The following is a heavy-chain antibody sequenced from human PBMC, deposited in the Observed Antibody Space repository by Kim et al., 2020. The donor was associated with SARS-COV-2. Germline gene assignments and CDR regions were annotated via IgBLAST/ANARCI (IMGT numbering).Heavy chain of an antibody. CDR1: GFTFSSHA. V-gene: IGHV3-30*04. CDR3: ARDPFGSGSYYIMDWVDP. CDR2: ISFDGSEK. J-gene: IGHJ5*02. D-gene: IGHD3-10*01. Sequence: GGSLRLSCAASGFTFSSHAMHWVRQAPGKGLEWVAVISFDGSEKYYRDSVKGRDTISRDNSKNTLYLEMNSVRPDDTAVYYCARDPFGSGSYYIMDWVDPWGQGTLVAVSS.